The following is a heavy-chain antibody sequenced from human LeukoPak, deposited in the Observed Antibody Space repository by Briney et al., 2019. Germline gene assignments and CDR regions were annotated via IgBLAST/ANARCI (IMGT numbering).Heavy chain of an antibody. CDR1: GYTFTSYG. CDR3: ARDRGWGNYYDSSGYYLSGPSY. Sequence: ASVKVSCKASGYTFTSYGISWVRQAPGQGLEWMGWISAYNGNTNYAQKLQGRVTMTTDTSTSTAYMELRSLRSDDTAVYYCARDRGWGNYYDSSGYYLSGPSYWGQGTLVTVFS. J-gene: IGHJ4*02. V-gene: IGHV1-18*01. D-gene: IGHD3-22*01. CDR2: ISAYNGNT.